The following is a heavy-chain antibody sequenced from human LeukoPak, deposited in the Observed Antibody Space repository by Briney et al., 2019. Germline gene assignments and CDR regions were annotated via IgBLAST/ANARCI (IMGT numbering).Heavy chain of an antibody. J-gene: IGHJ4*02. CDR1: GGSISSSSYY. Sequence: SETLSLTCTVSGGSISSSSYYWGWIRQPPGKGLEWIGSIYYSGSTYYNPSLKSRVTISVGTSKNQFSLKLSSVTAADTAVYYCARRGNYYDSSALDYWGQGTLVIVSS. CDR3: ARRGNYYDSSALDY. D-gene: IGHD3-22*01. V-gene: IGHV4-39*01. CDR2: IYYSGST.